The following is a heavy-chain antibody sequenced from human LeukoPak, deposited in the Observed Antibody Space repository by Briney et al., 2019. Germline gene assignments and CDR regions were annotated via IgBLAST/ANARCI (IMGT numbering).Heavy chain of an antibody. CDR1: GFTFSGYP. CDR3: ARDIYYDSSGSPGF. J-gene: IGHJ4*02. V-gene: IGHV3-30*04. CDR2: ISYDGSNK. D-gene: IGHD3-22*01. Sequence: GKSLRLSCAASGFTFSGYPIHWVRQAPGKGLEWVAVISYDGSNKYYADSVKGRFTISRDNSKNTLYLQMNSLRAEDTAVYYCARDIYYDSSGSPGFWGQGTLVTVSS.